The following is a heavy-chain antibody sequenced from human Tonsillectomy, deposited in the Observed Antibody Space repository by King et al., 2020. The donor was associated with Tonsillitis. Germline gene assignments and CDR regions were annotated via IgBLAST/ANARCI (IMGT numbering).Heavy chain of an antibody. V-gene: IGHV3-33*05. J-gene: IGHJ4*02. D-gene: IGHD6-19*01. CDR2: ISYDGSNK. CDR3: ARELVAGLYYFDY. CDR1: GFTFSSYG. Sequence: QLVQSGVGVVQPGRSLRLSCAASGFTFSSYGMHWVRQAPGKGLEWVAVISYDGSNKYYADSVKGRFTISRDNSKNTLYLQMNSLRAEDTAVYYCARELVAGLYYFDYWGQGTLVTVSS.